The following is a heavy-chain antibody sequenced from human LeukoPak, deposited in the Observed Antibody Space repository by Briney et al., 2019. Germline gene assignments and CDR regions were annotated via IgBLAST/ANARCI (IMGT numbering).Heavy chain of an antibody. CDR1: GFTFSSYE. CDR2: ISSSGGTI. CDR3: ASLRTGYSSSFGYGMDV. J-gene: IGHJ6*02. Sequence: GGSLRLSCAASGFTFSSYEMNWVRQAPGKGLEWVSYISSSGGTIYYADSVKGRLTISRDNAKNSLYLQVNSLRAEDTAVYYCASLRTGYSSSFGYGMDVWGQGTTVTVSS. D-gene: IGHD6-13*01. V-gene: IGHV3-48*03.